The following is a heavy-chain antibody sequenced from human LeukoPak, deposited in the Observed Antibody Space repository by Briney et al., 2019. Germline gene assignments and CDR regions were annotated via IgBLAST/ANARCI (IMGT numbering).Heavy chain of an antibody. CDR2: ISYDGSNK. J-gene: IGHJ4*02. Sequence: PGRSLRLSCAASGFTFSSYAMHWVRQAPGKGLEWVAVISYDGSNKYYADSVKGRFTISRDNSKNTLYLQMNSLGAEDTAVYYCAKVSGYCTNGVCFSYYWGQGTLVTVSS. D-gene: IGHD2-8*01. V-gene: IGHV3-30-3*01. CDR1: GFTFSSYA. CDR3: AKVSGYCTNGVCFSYY.